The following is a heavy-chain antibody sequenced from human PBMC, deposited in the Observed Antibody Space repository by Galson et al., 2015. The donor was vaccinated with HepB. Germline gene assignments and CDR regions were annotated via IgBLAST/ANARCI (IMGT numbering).Heavy chain of an antibody. CDR2: IYYSGST. J-gene: IGHJ3*02. CDR1: GGSISSYY. Sequence: ETLSLTCTVSGGSISSYYWSWIRQPPGKGLEWIGYIYYSGSTNYNPSLKSRVTISVDTSKNQFSLKLSSVTAADTAVYYCARAYDYVWGSYRNDAFDIWGQGTMVTVSS. V-gene: IGHV4-59*01. CDR3: ARAYDYVWGSYRNDAFDI. D-gene: IGHD3-16*02.